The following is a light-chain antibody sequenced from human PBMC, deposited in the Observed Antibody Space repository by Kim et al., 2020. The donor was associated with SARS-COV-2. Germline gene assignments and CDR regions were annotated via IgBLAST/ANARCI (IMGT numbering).Light chain of an antibody. CDR2: YDS. V-gene: IGLV3-21*04. J-gene: IGLJ1*01. CDR1: NIGTKS. Sequence: SYELTQPPSVSVAPGKTARITCGGNNIGTKSVHWYQQKPGQAPVLDIYYDSDRPSGIPERFSGSNSGNTATLTISRVEVGDEADYFCQVWDGTREHYVFG. CDR3: QVWDGTREHYV.